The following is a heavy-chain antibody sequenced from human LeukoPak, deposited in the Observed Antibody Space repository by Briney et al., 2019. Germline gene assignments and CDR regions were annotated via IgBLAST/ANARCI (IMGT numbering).Heavy chain of an antibody. J-gene: IGHJ4*02. CDR1: GFTFSDSW. CDR2: IKEDGSEK. Sequence: GESLRLSCAASGFTFSDSWMSWVRQAPGKGPEWVANIKEDGSEKYYVDSVKGRFTISRDNVENSLYLQMNSLRAEDTAVYYCAKTGDRDFWGQGTLVTVSS. V-gene: IGHV3-7*01. D-gene: IGHD7-27*01. CDR3: AKTGDRDF.